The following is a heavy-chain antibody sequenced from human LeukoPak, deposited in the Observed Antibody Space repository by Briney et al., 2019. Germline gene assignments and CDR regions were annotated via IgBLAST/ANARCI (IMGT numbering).Heavy chain of an antibody. CDR1: GGSFSGYY. CDR3: ARARLLCYYDSSGYYYSWGFDY. V-gene: IGHV4-34*01. J-gene: IGHJ4*02. D-gene: IGHD3-22*01. CDR2: INHSGST. Sequence: PSETLSLTCAVYGGSFSGYYWSWIRQPPGKGLEWIGEINHSGSTNYNPSLKSRVTISVDTSKNQFSLKLSSVTAADTAVYYCARARLLCYYDSSGYYYSWGFDYWGQGTLVTVSS.